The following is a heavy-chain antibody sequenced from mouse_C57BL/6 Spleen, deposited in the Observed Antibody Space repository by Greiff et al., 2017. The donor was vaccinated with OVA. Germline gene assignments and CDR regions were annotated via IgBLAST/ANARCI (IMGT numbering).Heavy chain of an antibody. CDR3: ARGYYGSSYHFDV. J-gene: IGHJ1*03. Sequence: QVHVKQSGAELVKPGASVKISCKASGYAFSSYWMNWVKQRPGKGLEWIGQIYPGDGDTNYNGKFKGKATLTADKSSSTAYMQLSSLTSEDSAVYFCARGYYGSSYHFDVWGTGTTVTVSS. V-gene: IGHV1-80*01. CDR2: IYPGDGDT. CDR1: GYAFSSYW. D-gene: IGHD1-1*01.